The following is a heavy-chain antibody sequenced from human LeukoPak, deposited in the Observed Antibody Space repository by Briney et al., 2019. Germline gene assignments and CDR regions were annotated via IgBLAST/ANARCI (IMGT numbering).Heavy chain of an antibody. CDR2: ISSSSSYI. D-gene: IGHD1-1*01. CDR3: AKGGDWNDVPFDY. V-gene: IGHV3-21*01. CDR1: GFTFSSYS. Sequence: KPGGSLRLSCAASGFTFSSYSMNWVRQAPGKGMEWVSSISSSSSYIYYADSVKGRFTISRDNAKNSLYLQMNSLRAEDTAVYYCAKGGDWNDVPFDYWGQGTLVSVSS. J-gene: IGHJ4*02.